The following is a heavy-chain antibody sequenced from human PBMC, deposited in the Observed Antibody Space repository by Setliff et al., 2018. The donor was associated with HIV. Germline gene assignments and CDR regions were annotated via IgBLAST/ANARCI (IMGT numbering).Heavy chain of an antibody. Sequence: PGGSLRLSCAASGFSFSSYWMSWVRQAPGKGLEWLSYIGSSGTPIYYADSVKGRFTISRDNAKNSLNLQMNSLRAEDTAVYYCARVRSPFYFDYWGQGTLVTV. CDR1: GFSFSSYW. CDR3: ARVRSPFYFDY. J-gene: IGHJ4*02. CDR2: IGSSGTPI. V-gene: IGHV3-48*04.